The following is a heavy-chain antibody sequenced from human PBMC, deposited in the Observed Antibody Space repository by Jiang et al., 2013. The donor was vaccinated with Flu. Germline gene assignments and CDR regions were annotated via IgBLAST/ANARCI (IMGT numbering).Heavy chain of an antibody. CDR1: GGSISSSSYY. V-gene: IGHV4-39*07. Sequence: SLTCTVSGGSISSSSYYWGWIRQPPGKGLEWIGSIYYSGSTYYNPSLKSRVTISVDTSKNQFSLKLSSVTAADTAVYYCARHGSYGDYLGLDNWGQGALVTVSS. CDR2: IYYSGST. J-gene: IGHJ4*02. D-gene: IGHD4-17*01. CDR3: ARHGSYGDYLGLDN.